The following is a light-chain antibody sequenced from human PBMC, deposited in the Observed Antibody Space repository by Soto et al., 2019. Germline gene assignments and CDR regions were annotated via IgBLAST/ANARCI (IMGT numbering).Light chain of an antibody. CDR1: QSVSSY. J-gene: IGKJ4*01. CDR2: GAS. CDR3: KQYDNWPPMLT. Sequence: EIVMTQSPATLSVSPGDTATLSCRASQSVSSYLAWYQQKPGQAPRLLIYGASTRATVVAARFSGIVSGTEFTLTISSLQSEDFAIYYCKQYDNWPPMLTFGVGTKVEIK. V-gene: IGKV3D-15*01.